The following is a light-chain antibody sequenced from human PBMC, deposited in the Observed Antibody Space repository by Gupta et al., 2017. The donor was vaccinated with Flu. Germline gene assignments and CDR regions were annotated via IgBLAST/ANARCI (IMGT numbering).Light chain of an antibody. CDR2: AAS. Sequence: DIQMTQSPSSLSASVGDRVTITCRASQSISTYLNWYQQKPGKAPKFLIYAASSLKSGVPSRYSGSGSGTDFTLTISSLQPEDFATYYCQQSHSTPPTFGQGTKLEIK. J-gene: IGKJ2*01. CDR3: QQSHSTPPT. V-gene: IGKV1-39*01. CDR1: QSISTY.